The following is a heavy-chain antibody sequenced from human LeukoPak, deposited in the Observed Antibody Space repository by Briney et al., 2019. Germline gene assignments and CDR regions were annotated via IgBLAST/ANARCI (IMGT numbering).Heavy chain of an antibody. V-gene: IGHV3-23*01. Sequence: PGGSLRLSCAASGFTFSSYAMSWVRQAPGKGLEWVSAISGSGGSTYYADSVKGRFTISRDNSKNTLYLQMNSLRAEDTAVYYCAKGSGRGSSSPGGCFDYWGQGTLVTVSS. CDR1: GFTFSSYA. J-gene: IGHJ4*02. CDR3: AKGSGRGSSSPGGCFDY. CDR2: ISGSGGST. D-gene: IGHD6-6*01.